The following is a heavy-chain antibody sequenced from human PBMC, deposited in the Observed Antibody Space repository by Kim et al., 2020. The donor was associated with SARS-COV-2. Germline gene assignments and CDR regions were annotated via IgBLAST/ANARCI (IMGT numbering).Heavy chain of an antibody. CDR3: ARVRGEFDY. D-gene: IGHD3-10*01. CDR2: GSA. V-gene: IGHV4-31*02. Sequence: GSAYYNPSLKSRVTISVDTSKNQFSLKLGSVTAADTAVYYCARVRGEFDYWGQGTLVTVSS. J-gene: IGHJ4*02.